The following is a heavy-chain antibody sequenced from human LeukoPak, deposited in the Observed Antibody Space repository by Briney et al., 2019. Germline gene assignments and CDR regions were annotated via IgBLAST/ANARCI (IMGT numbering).Heavy chain of an antibody. CDR3: ARGGEYYYDSSGYSNTRFDY. CDR2: INHSGST. D-gene: IGHD3-22*01. V-gene: IGHV4-34*01. J-gene: IGHJ4*02. CDR1: GGSFSGYY. Sequence: SETLSLTCAVYGGSFSGYYWSWIRQPPGKGLEWIGEINHSGSTNYNPSLKSRVTISVDTSKNQFSLKLSSVTAADTAVYYCARGGEYYYDSSGYSNTRFDYWGQGTLVTVSS.